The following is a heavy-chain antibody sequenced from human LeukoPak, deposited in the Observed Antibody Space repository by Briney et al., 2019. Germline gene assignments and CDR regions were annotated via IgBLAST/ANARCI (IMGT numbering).Heavy chain of an antibody. CDR1: GFTFSSYG. CDR3: AKTGDRDY. CDR2: IRYDGSNK. J-gene: IGHJ4*02. Sequence: QPGGSLRLSCAASGFTFSSYGMHWVRQAPGKGLEWVAFIRYDGSNKYYADSVKGRFTISRDNAENSLYLQMNSLRDDDTAVYYCAKTGDRDYWGQGTLVTVSS. D-gene: IGHD7-27*01. V-gene: IGHV3-30*02.